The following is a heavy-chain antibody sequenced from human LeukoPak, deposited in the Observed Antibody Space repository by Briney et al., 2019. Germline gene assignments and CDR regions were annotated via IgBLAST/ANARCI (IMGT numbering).Heavy chain of an antibody. CDR1: GGSFSGYY. CDR3: ARGGVVTIYYMDV. Sequence: SETLSLTCAVYGGSFSGYYWSWIRQPPGKGLEWIGGINHSGSTNYNPSLKSRVTISVDTSKNQFSLKLSSVTAADTAVYYCARGGVVTIYYMDVWGKGTTVTVSS. D-gene: IGHD3-3*01. V-gene: IGHV4-34*01. J-gene: IGHJ6*03. CDR2: INHSGST.